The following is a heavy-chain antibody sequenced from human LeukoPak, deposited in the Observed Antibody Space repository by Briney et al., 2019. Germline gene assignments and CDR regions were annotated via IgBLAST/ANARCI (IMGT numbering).Heavy chain of an antibody. Sequence: GGSLRLSCAASGFTFSSYAMSWVRQAPGKGLEWVSSISSSSSYIYYADSVKGRFTISRDNAKNSLYLQMNSLRAEDTAVYYCARDIVVVPAALGQLDYWGQGTLVTVSS. CDR2: ISSSSSYI. CDR1: GFTFSSYA. V-gene: IGHV3-21*01. J-gene: IGHJ4*02. CDR3: ARDIVVVPAALGQLDY. D-gene: IGHD2-2*01.